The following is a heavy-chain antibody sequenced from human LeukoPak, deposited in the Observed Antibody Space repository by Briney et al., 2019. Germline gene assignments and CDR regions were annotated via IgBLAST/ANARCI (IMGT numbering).Heavy chain of an antibody. CDR3: ANLGGWPRAPI. Sequence: GGSLRLSCAASGFTFDDYAMHWVRQAPGRGLEWVSGISWNSGSIGYADSVKGRFTISRDNAKNSLYLQMNSLRAEDTALYYCANLGGWPRAPIWGQGTMVTVSS. J-gene: IGHJ3*02. CDR1: GFTFDDYA. D-gene: IGHD2-15*01. CDR2: ISWNSGSI. V-gene: IGHV3-9*01.